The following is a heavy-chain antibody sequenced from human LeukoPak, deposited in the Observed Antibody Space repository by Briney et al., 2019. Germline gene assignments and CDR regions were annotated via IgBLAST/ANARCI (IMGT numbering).Heavy chain of an antibody. CDR2: IRYDGSNK. D-gene: IGHD3-9*01. CDR1: GFTFSSYG. J-gene: IGHJ4*02. Sequence: PGGSLRLSCAASGFTFSSYGMHWVRQAPGKGLEWVAFIRYDGSNKYYADSVKGRFTISRDNSKNTLYLQMNSLRAEDTAVYYCAKGDHYDILTGYYEGNLFDYWGQGTLVTVSS. CDR3: AKGDHYDILTGYYEGNLFDY. V-gene: IGHV3-30*02.